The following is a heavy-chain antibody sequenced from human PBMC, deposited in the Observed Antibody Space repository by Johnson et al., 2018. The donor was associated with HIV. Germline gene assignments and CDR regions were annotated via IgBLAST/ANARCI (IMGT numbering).Heavy chain of an antibody. Sequence: VQLVESGGGLIQPGGSLRLSCVASGFTVSSNYMSWVRQAPGKGLEWVSVFYSGGSTYYADSVKGRCTISRDNSKNTLYLQMNSLRAEDTAVYYCAKEEEDAFDIWGQGTMVTVSS. J-gene: IGHJ3*02. V-gene: IGHV3-66*03. CDR2: FYSGGST. CDR1: GFTVSSNY. CDR3: AKEEEDAFDI.